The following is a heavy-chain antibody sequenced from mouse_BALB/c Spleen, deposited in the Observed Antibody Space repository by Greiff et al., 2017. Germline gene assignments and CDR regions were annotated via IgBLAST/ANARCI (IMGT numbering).Heavy chain of an antibody. Sequence: DVMLVESGGGLVKPGGSLKLSCAASGFTFSSYTMSWVRQTPEKRLEWVATISSGGSYTYYPDSVKGRFTISRDNAKNTLYLQMSSLKSEDTAMYYCTRDHYWGQGTTLTVSS. CDR2: ISSGGSYT. CDR1: GFTFSSYT. V-gene: IGHV5-6-4*01. CDR3: TRDHY. J-gene: IGHJ2*01.